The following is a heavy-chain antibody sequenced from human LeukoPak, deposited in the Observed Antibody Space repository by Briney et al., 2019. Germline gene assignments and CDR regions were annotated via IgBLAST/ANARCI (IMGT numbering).Heavy chain of an antibody. CDR1: GFIFSNYG. Sequence: GGSLRLSCAASGFIFSNYGMNWVRQAPGKGLEWVAAISASGSATSYADSVKGRFTISRDNSKNTLYLQMNSLRAEDTAVYYCARASGYQYYFDYWGQGTLVTVSS. J-gene: IGHJ4*02. V-gene: IGHV3-23*01. D-gene: IGHD2-15*01. CDR2: ISASGSAT. CDR3: ARASGYQYYFDY.